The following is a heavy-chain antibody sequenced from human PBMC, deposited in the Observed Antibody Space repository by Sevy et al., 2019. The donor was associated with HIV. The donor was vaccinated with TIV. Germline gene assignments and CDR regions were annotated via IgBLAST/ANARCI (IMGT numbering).Heavy chain of an antibody. CDR3: ARDQSAVAYDY. CDR2: INPKSGGT. CDR1: GYTFTGYY. D-gene: IGHD6-19*01. J-gene: IGHJ4*02. V-gene: IGHV1-2*06. Sequence: ASVKVSCKASGYTFTGYYMHWVRQARGQGLEWMGRINPKSGGTDYGQKFQGRVTMTRDTSISTAYMELRSLRSDDTAVYYCARDQSAVAYDYWGQGTLVTVSS.